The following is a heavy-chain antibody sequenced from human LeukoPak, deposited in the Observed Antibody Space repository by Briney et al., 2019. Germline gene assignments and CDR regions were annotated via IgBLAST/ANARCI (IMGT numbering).Heavy chain of an antibody. CDR2: IISSSSII. V-gene: IGHV3-48*01. Sequence: GGSLRLSCGVSGFNFSSYSMNWVRQAPGKGLEWVSYIISSSSIIYNADSVKGRFTISRDNAKNSLYLQMNSLRAEDTAVYYRARRAYYYGSGSYSKELIDAFDIWGQGTMVTVSS. D-gene: IGHD3-10*01. CDR1: GFNFSSYS. J-gene: IGHJ3*02. CDR3: ARRAYYYGSGSYSKELIDAFDI.